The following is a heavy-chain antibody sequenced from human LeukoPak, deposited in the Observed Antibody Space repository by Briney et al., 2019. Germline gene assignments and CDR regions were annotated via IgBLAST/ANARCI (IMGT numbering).Heavy chain of an antibody. Sequence: PGGSLRLSCAASGFTFSNYWMHWVRQAPGEALMWVSRIKSDGSSTTYADSVKGRFTISRDNAKNTLYLQMNSLRAEDTAVYCCSRDSLSSCGGDCYSGLDVWGQGTTVTVSS. CDR2: IKSDGSST. CDR3: SRDSLSSCGGDCYSGLDV. CDR1: GFTFSNYW. J-gene: IGHJ6*02. D-gene: IGHD2-21*02. V-gene: IGHV3-74*01.